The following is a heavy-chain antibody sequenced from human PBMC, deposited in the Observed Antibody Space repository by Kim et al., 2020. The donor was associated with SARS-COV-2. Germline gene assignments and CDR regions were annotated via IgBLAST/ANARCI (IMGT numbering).Heavy chain of an antibody. D-gene: IGHD3-10*01. CDR3: ARYGSGSYYNSKRYYGMDV. CDR2: INHSGST. J-gene: IGHJ6*02. V-gene: IGHV4-34*01. Sequence: SETLSLTCAVYGGSFSGYYWSWIRQPPGKGLEWIGEINHSGSTNYNPSLKSRVTISVDTSKNQFSLKLSSVTAADTAVYYCARYGSGSYYNSKRYYGMDVWGQGTTVTVSS. CDR1: GGSFSGYY.